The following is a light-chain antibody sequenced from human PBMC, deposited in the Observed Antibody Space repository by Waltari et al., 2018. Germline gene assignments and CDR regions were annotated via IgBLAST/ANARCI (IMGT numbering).Light chain of an antibody. CDR3: DSYTSTSSLPYV. Sequence: QSALTQPASVSGSPGQSITISCIGTSSDVGGYKYVSWYQQYPGKAPKLIIYEVNNRPSGVSNRFPGATSGTTASLTISGLQPEDEAAYFCDSYTSTSSLPYVFGTGTKVTVL. J-gene: IGLJ1*01. CDR1: SSDVGGYKY. V-gene: IGLV2-14*01. CDR2: EVN.